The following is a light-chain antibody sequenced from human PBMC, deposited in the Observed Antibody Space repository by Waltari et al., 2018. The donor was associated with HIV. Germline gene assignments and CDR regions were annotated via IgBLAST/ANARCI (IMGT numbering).Light chain of an antibody. J-gene: IGKJ3*01. CDR2: AAS. CDR3: QQLNTYPRIT. Sequence: DIQLTQAPSFLSASVGDRVTITCRASQGVSTYLAWYQQKPGKAPKLLIYAASTLQSGVPSRFSGSGSGTEFTLTISSLQPEDFASYYCQQLNTYPRITFGPGTKVEIK. V-gene: IGKV1-9*01. CDR1: QGVSTY.